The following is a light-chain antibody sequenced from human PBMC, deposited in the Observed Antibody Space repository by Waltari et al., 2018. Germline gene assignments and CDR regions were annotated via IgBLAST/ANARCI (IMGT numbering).Light chain of an antibody. V-gene: IGLV1-44*01. Sequence: QSVLTQPPSASGTPGQRVTISCSGSGSNIGINTVNWYQQLPGTAPKLLIYNDNRRPSWVRGRVSGSKSGSSASLAISGRQSDDEANYYCAAWDDSLNGLSFGTGTRVTVL. CDR2: NDN. CDR1: GSNIGINT. J-gene: IGLJ1*01. CDR3: AAWDDSLNGLS.